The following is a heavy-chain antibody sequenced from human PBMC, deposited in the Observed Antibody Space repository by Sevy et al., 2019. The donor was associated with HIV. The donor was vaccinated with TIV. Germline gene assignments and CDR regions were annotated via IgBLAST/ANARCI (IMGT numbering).Heavy chain of an antibody. J-gene: IGHJ3*02. V-gene: IGHV3-13*01. D-gene: IGHD1-26*01. CDR2: IGPAGDT. CDR1: GFTLSNYE. Sequence: GGCLRLSCTASGFTLSNYEVHWVRQSTEKGLEWVSAIGPAGDTFYPVSVKGRFTISRENAKNSFYLQMNNLRAGDTAVYYCVREGHESRGRGTFEIWGQGTMVTVSS. CDR3: VREGHESRGRGTFEI.